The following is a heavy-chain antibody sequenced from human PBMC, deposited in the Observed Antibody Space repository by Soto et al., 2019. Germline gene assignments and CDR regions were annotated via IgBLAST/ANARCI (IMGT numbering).Heavy chain of an antibody. J-gene: IGHJ5*02. V-gene: IGHV4-61*01. CDR3: ARDRGSSGPNWFDP. Sequence: PSETLSLTCTVSGGSVSSGSYYWSWIRQPPGKGLEWIGYIYYTGSTNYNPSLKSRVTISVDTSKNQFSLRLSSVTAADTAVCYCARDRGSSGPNWFDPWGQGTLVTVSS. CDR2: IYYTGST. CDR1: GGSVSSGSYY. D-gene: IGHD6-6*01.